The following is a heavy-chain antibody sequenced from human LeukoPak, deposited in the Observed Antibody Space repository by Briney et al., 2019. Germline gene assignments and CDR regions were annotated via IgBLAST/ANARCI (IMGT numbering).Heavy chain of an antibody. CDR2: IRYDGSNK. CDR3: AKPLWELSSWYAIDY. V-gene: IGHV3-30*02. J-gene: IGHJ4*02. D-gene: IGHD6-13*01. CDR1: GFAFSSYG. Sequence: PGGSLRLSCAASGFAFSSYGMHWVRQAPGKGLEWVAFIRYDGSNKYYADSVKGRFTISRDNSKNTLYLQMNSLRAEDTAVYYCAKPLWELSSWYAIDYWGQGTLVTVSS.